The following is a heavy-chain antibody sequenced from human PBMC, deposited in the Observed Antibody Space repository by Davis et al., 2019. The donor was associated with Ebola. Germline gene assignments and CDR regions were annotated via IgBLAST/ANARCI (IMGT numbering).Heavy chain of an antibody. CDR3: AKSANEGDYYDSSGYYTD. J-gene: IGHJ4*02. V-gene: IGHV3-43*01. CDR1: GFTFDDYT. Sequence: GESLKISCAASGFTFDDYTMHWVRQAPGKGLEWVSLISWDGGSTYYADSVKGRFTISRDNSKNSLYLQMNSLRTEDTALYYCAKSANEGDYYDSSGYYTDWGQGTLVTVSS. CDR2: ISWDGGST. D-gene: IGHD3-22*01.